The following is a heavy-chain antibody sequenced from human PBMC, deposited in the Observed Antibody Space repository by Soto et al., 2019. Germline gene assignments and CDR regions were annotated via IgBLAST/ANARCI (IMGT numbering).Heavy chain of an antibody. CDR1: GYTFTGYY. V-gene: IGHV1-2*04. J-gene: IGHJ6*02. CDR3: AREFVVPAARHYYYYGMDV. CDR2: INPNSGGT. Sequence: ASVKVSCKASGYTFTGYYMHWVRQDPGQGLEWMGWINPNSGGTNYAQKFQGWVTMTRDTSISTAYMELSRLRSDDTAVYYCAREFVVPAARHYYYYGMDVWGQGTTVTVSS. D-gene: IGHD2-2*01.